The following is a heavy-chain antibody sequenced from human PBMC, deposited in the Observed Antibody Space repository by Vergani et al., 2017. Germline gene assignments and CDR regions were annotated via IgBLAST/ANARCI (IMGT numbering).Heavy chain of an antibody. J-gene: IGHJ4*02. Sequence: EVQLVESGGGLVQPGGSLRLSCAASGFTFSSYDMHWVRQATGNGLEWVSAIGTAGDTYYPGSVKGRFTISRENAKNSLYLQMNSLRAGDTAVYYCARGLLGATLSYFDYWGQGTLVTVSS. CDR3: ARGLLGATLSYFDY. D-gene: IGHD1-26*01. CDR2: IGTAGDT. CDR1: GFTFSSYD. V-gene: IGHV3-13*01.